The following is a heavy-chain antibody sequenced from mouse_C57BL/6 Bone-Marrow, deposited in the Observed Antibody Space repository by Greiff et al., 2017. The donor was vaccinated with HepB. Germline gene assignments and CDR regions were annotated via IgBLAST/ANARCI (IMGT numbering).Heavy chain of an antibody. J-gene: IGHJ4*01. Sequence: SVAELVRPGASVKLSCTASGFNIKNTYMHWVKQRPEQGLEWIGRIDPANGNTKYAPKFQGKATITADTSSNTAYLQLSSLTSEDTAIYYCARSYYYGSSHYAMDYWGQGTSVTVSS. CDR2: IDPANGNT. V-gene: IGHV14-3*01. CDR1: GFNIKNTY. D-gene: IGHD1-1*01. CDR3: ARSYYYGSSHYAMDY.